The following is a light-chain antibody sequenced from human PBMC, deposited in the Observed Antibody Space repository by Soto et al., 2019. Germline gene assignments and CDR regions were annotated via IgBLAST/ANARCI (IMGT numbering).Light chain of an antibody. V-gene: IGKV3-20*01. CDR1: QSVSGRH. CDR2: DAS. CDR3: QQYECSLYT. J-gene: IGKJ2*01. Sequence: IVLTQSPGTLSLSPGERATLSCRASQSVSGRHLAWYQQKPGQAPRLLIYDASSSATGIPDRLSGSESGTDFTLTISRLEPEDFAVYYCQQYECSLYTFGQGTKVEIK.